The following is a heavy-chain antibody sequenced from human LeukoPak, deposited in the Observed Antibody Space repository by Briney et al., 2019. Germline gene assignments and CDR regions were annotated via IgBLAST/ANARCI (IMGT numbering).Heavy chain of an antibody. Sequence: PSETLSLTCAVYGGSFSGYYWSWIRQPPGKGLEWIGEIIHSVNTNYNPSLNSRVTISVDTSKNQFSLKLSAVAAADTAVYYCAREGDSSSVGWFDPWGQGTLVTVSS. CDR2: IIHSVNT. CDR3: AREGDSSSVGWFDP. V-gene: IGHV4-34*12. CDR1: GGSFSGYY. J-gene: IGHJ5*02. D-gene: IGHD6-13*01.